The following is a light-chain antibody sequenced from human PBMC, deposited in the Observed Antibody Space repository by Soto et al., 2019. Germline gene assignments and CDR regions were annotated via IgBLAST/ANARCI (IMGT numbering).Light chain of an antibody. Sequence: DIQMTQTPTTLPAFAGDRVTVTCRASQSVSSWVAWYQEKPGRGPKLLIYDASTWQSGVPSRFIGSGSGTEFTLTITSLQPDDFATYYCQQLNSYPLTFGGGTKVDIK. CDR2: DAS. CDR1: QSVSSW. V-gene: IGKV1-5*01. CDR3: QQLNSYPLT. J-gene: IGKJ4*01.